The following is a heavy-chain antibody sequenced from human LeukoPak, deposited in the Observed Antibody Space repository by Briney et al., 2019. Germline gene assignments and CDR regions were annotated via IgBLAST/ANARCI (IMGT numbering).Heavy chain of an antibody. V-gene: IGHV4-34*01. Sequence: SETLSLTCAVYGGSFSGYYWSWIRQPPGKGLEWIGEINHSGSTNYNPSLKSRVTISVDTSKSQFSLKLSSVTAADTAVYYCARGPYCSSTSCYFSWFDPWGQGTLVTVSS. J-gene: IGHJ5*02. CDR3: ARGPYCSSTSCYFSWFDP. CDR1: GGSFSGYY. CDR2: INHSGST. D-gene: IGHD2-2*01.